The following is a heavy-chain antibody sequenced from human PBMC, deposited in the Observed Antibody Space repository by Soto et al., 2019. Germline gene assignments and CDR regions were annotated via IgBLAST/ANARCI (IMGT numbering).Heavy chain of an antibody. Sequence: SETLSLTCTVSGGSMNSYYWTWIRQPAGKGLEWIGRVYSSGGTHYNPSLKSRITISLDTSNNQFSLRLLSVTDADTAVYYCARGQRFSDWFDYWGQGTLVTVS. D-gene: IGHD3-3*01. CDR2: VYSSGGT. J-gene: IGHJ5*01. CDR3: ARGQRFSDWFDY. CDR1: GGSMNSYY. V-gene: IGHV4-4*07.